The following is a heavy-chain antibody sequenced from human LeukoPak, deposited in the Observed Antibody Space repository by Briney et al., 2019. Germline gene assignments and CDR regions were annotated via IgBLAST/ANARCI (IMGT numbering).Heavy chain of an antibody. CDR3: ARRGYSYYYGMDV. CDR2: IYPGDPDT. V-gene: IGHV5-51*01. CDR1: GYSFTSYW. Sequence: GESLKISCKGSGYSFTSYWIGWVRQMPGKGLEWMGIIYPGDPDTRYSPSFQGQVTISADKSISTAYLQWSSLKASDTAVYYCARRGYSYYYGMDVWGQGTTVTVSS. D-gene: IGHD3-22*01. J-gene: IGHJ6*02.